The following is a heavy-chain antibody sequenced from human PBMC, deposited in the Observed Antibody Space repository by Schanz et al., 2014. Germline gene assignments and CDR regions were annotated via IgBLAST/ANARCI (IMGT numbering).Heavy chain of an antibody. Sequence: EVQLLESGGGLVQPGGSLRLSCAASGFTVSNSYIHWVRQAPGKGLEWVSSLTGSGGGTYYADSVKGRVTISRDNSRNTLYLQMDSLRPEDTAVYFCAKDTGYCHGGACYCFEYWGLGILVTVSS. D-gene: IGHD2-8*02. CDR2: LTGSGGGT. V-gene: IGHV3-23*01. CDR3: AKDTGYCHGGACYCFEY. CDR1: GFTVSNSY. J-gene: IGHJ4*02.